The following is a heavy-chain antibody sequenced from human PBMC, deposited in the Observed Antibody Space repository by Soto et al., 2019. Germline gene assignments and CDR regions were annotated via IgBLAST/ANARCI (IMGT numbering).Heavy chain of an antibody. V-gene: IGHV4-59*01. Sequence: SETLSLTCNVSGGSFSSDHWGWIRQPPGKGLEWIGKINNSGITNYNPTLKSRATISVDTSKNQFSLKLTSVTAADTAVYYCARDRPWDCSSSNYCYYYGLDVWGQGTTVTVSS. CDR3: ARDRPWDCSSSNYCYYYGLDV. J-gene: IGHJ6*02. CDR1: GGSFSSDH. D-gene: IGHD2-2*01. CDR2: INNSGIT.